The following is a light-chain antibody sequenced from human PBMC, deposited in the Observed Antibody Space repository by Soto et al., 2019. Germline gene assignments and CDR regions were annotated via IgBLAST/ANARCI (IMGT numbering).Light chain of an antibody. J-gene: IGKJ1*01. CDR2: AAS. V-gene: IGKV1-39*01. Sequence: DIQMTQSPSSLSASVVDRVTITCRASQSISSYLNCFQQKPGKAPKLLIYAASTLQSGVPSRFSGSGSGTDFTLTISCLQSEDFATYYCQQYYSYPRTFGQGTKVDIK. CDR3: QQYYSYPRT. CDR1: QSISSY.